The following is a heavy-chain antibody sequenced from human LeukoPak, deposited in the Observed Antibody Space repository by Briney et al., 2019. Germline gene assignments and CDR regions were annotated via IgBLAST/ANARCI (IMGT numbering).Heavy chain of an antibody. CDR2: INPNSGGT. V-gene: IGHV1-2*02. D-gene: IGHD3-22*01. Sequence: ASVKVSCKASGYTFTGYYMHWVRQAPEQGLEWMGWINPNSGGTNYAQKFQGRVTMTRDTSISTAYMELSRLRSDDTAVYYCARGPSKAYYDSSGYHNWFDPWGQGTLVTVSS. CDR1: GYTFTGYY. CDR3: ARGPSKAYYDSSGYHNWFDP. J-gene: IGHJ5*02.